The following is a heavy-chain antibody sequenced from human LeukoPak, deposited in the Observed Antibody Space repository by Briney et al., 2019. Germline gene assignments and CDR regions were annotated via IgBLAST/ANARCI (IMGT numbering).Heavy chain of an antibody. J-gene: IGHJ6*03. V-gene: IGHV1-8*03. D-gene: IGHD3-10*01. Sequence: ASVKVSCKASGYTFTSYGISWVRQATGQGLEWIGWMNPNSGNTGYAQKFQGRVTITRNTSISTAYMELSSLRSEDTAVYYCAREGTTMVRGTYYYYMDVWGKGTTVTVSS. CDR3: AREGTTMVRGTYYYYMDV. CDR2: MNPNSGNT. CDR1: GYTFTSYG.